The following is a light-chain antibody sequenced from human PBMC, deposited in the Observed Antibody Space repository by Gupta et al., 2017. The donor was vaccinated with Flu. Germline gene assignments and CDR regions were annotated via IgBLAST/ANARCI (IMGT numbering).Light chain of an antibody. V-gene: IGKV3-15*01. CDR3: QQDKSWPGLT. CDR1: QSVSSQ. CDR2: ATS. Sequence: VTLSGSPGERATLACRASQSVSSQLAWYQQKPGLSPRLLIYATSTRATGVPARFSASGYGTEFTLTMRRRHSEDFAVYYCQQDKSWPGLTFGGGTKEE. J-gene: IGKJ4*01.